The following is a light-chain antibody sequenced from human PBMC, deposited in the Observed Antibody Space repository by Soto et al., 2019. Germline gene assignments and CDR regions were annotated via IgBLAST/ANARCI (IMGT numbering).Light chain of an antibody. Sequence: QSALTQPPSASGSPGQSVTISCTGTSSDVGAYNYVSWYQQYPGKVPRLMIYEVNKRPSGVPDRFSGSKSGNTASLTVSGLQDEDEADYYCTSYAGGNNVFGTGTKLTVL. CDR1: SSDVGAYNY. J-gene: IGLJ1*01. CDR2: EVN. V-gene: IGLV2-8*01. CDR3: TSYAGGNNV.